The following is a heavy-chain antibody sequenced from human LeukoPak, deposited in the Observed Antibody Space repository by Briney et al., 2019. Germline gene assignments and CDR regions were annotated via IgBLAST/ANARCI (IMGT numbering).Heavy chain of an antibody. J-gene: IGHJ4*02. Sequence: SETLSRTCAVYGDSFSGYYWTWIRQPPGKGLEWIGEVNDRGNTNYNPSLKSRVTILVATSKNQFSLKLASVTAADTAIYYCATRRGGPYPYYFDFWDQGALVTVS. CDR3: ATRRGGPYPYYFDF. D-gene: IGHD2-15*01. CDR1: GDSFSGYY. V-gene: IGHV4-34*01. CDR2: VNDRGNT.